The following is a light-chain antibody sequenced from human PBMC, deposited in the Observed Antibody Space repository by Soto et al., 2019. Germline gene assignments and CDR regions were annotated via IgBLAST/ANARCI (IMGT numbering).Light chain of an antibody. CDR1: QSLLHSNGYTY. CDR3: MQALQTPLT. J-gene: IGKJ1*01. V-gene: IGKV2-28*01. Sequence: DIVMTQSPLSLPVTPGEPASISCRSSQSLLHSNGYTYLDWYLEKPGQSPQLLIYLGSNRASGVPDRFSGSGSGTDFTLKISRVEAEDVGVYYCMQALQTPLTFGQGTKVDIK. CDR2: LGS.